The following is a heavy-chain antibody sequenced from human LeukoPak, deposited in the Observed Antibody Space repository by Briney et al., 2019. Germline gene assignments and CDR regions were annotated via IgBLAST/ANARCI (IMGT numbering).Heavy chain of an antibody. D-gene: IGHD1-26*01. CDR1: GFTFEDYG. CDR2: INWNGGST. CDR3: TGGYSGSNGVFDS. Sequence: PGGSLRLPCAASGFTFEDYGIRCVPQAPGKGLVGVSCINWNGGSTGYADSVKWRFTISRHNAKHSLYVQMKSLSSEHRTLYYCTGGYSGSNGVFDSWGQGTLVTVSS. V-gene: IGHV3-20*04. J-gene: IGHJ4*02.